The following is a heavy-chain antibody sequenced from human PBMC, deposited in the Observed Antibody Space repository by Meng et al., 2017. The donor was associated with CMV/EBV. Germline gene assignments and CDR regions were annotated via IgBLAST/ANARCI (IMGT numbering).Heavy chain of an antibody. J-gene: IGHJ4*02. Sequence: QGKVGQPWAEVKRPGASVKVSCQTYGYRFSDHYMHWVRQAPGQGLEWMGWIYPNSGGTHYAQKFQDRVTMTRDTSISTVYMELSRLTSDDTAVYYCVRDHNWGPDYWGQGTLVTVSS. CDR2: IYPNSGGT. CDR1: GYRFSDHY. CDR3: VRDHNWGPDY. D-gene: IGHD1-1*01. V-gene: IGHV1-2*02.